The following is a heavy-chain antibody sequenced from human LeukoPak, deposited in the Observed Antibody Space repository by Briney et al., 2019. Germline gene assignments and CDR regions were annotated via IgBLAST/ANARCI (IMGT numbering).Heavy chain of an antibody. CDR2: INTNTGNP. V-gene: IGHV7-4-1*02. D-gene: IGHD6-19*01. CDR3: ARDTAVAGPRGFDY. J-gene: IGHJ4*02. Sequence: GASVTVSCTASGYTFTSYAMNWVRQAPGQGLEWMGWINTNTGNPTYAQGFTGRFVFSLDTSVSTAYLQISSLKAEDTAVYYCARDTAVAGPRGFDYWGQGTLVTVSS. CDR1: GYTFTSYA.